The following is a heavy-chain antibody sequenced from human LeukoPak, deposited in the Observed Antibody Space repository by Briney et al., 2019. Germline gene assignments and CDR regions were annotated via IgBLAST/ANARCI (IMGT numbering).Heavy chain of an antibody. CDR3: ARVQYCSGGSCYSGAFDI. Sequence: SETPSLTCAVSGGSISSGGYSWSWIRQPPGKGLEWIGYIYHSGSTYYNPSLKSRVTISVDRSKNQFSLKLSSVTAADTAVYYCARVQYCSGGSCYSGAFDIWGQGTMVTVSS. D-gene: IGHD2-15*01. V-gene: IGHV4-30-2*01. CDR2: IYHSGST. J-gene: IGHJ3*02. CDR1: GGSISSGGYS.